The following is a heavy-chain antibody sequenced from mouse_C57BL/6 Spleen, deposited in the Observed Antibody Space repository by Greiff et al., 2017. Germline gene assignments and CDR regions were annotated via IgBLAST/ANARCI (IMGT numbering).Heavy chain of an antibody. CDR1: GFSLTSYG. D-gene: IGHD1-1*01. J-gene: IGHJ1*03. CDR3: AKNSRDGSSYGYFDV. Sequence: QVQLQQSGPGLVQPSQSLSITCTVSGFSLTSYGVHWVRQSPGKGLEWLGVIWRGGSTDYNAAFMSRLSITKDNSKSKVFFKLNSLQADDTAIYYCAKNSRDGSSYGYFDVWGTGTTVTVSS. V-gene: IGHV2-5*01. CDR2: IWRGGST.